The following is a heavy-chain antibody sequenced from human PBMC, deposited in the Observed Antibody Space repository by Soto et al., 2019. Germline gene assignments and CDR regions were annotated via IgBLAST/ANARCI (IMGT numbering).Heavy chain of an antibody. CDR2: ISGDGSQT. V-gene: IGHV3-74*01. D-gene: IGHD3-22*01. CDR3: VRGYFYDNAGPYFDY. Sequence: GGSLRLSCAASGFTFNSYWMHWVRQAPGKGPVWVSRISGDGSQTRYADSVQGRFTISRDNAKNTLYLQMNSPRAEDTAVYYCVRGYFYDNAGPYFDYWGQGTLVTVSS. CDR1: GFTFNSYW. J-gene: IGHJ4*02.